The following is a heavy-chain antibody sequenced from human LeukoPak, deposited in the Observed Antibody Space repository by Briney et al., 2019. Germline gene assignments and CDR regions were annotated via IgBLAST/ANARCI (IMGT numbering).Heavy chain of an antibody. J-gene: IGHJ4*02. CDR3: ARHSSGWHLDF. D-gene: IGHD6-19*01. CDR2: IHYSGAT. CDR1: GGSISDYY. V-gene: IGHV4-59*01. Sequence: PSETLSLTCSVSGGSISDYYWSWIRQPPGKGLEWIGYIHYSGATNCNPSLTSRVIMSVDTSRDQFSLNLYSVTAADTAMYYCARHSSGWHLDFWGQGTLVTVSS.